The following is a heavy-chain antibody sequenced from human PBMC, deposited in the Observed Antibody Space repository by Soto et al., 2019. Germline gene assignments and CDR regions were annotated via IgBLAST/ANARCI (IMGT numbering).Heavy chain of an antibody. Sequence: QVQLQESGPGLVKPSQTLSLTCTVSGGSINSGGYYWSWIRQHPGKGLEWIGYIYNSGSTYYNPSLKSRVPISVHTSKNQFSLKLSSVTAADTAVYCCARGITMVRGVIHTPYFDYWGQGTLVTVSS. CDR3: ARGITMVRGVIHTPYFDY. D-gene: IGHD3-10*01. CDR2: IYNSGST. J-gene: IGHJ4*02. V-gene: IGHV4-31*03. CDR1: GGSINSGGYY.